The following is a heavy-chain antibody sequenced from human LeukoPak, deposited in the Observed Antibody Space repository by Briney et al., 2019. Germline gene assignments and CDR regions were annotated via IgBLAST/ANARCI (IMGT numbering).Heavy chain of an antibody. CDR3: ARDQRYCSSSSCPWEPFDY. J-gene: IGHJ4*02. D-gene: IGHD2-2*01. CDR2: IKQDGSEK. CDR1: GFAFSSYW. V-gene: IGHV3-7*05. Sequence: GGSLRLSCAASGFAFSSYWMSWVRQAPGKGLEWVANIKQDGSEKYYVDSVKGRFTISRDNAKNSLYLQMNSLRAEDTAVYYCARDQRYCSSSSCPWEPFDYWGQGTLVTVSS.